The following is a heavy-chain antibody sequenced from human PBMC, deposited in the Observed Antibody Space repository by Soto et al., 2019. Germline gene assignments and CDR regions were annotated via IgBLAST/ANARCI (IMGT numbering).Heavy chain of an antibody. CDR3: AKEAGMVSWSYSYFDY. Sequence: PGGSLRLSCAASGFVFTTYAMNWVRQAPGKGLEWVAGISGSGGATSYADSVKGRFTIPRDNSENTLYLNMDSLRADDTAVCFCAKEAGMVSWSYSYFDYWGQGTLVTVSS. D-gene: IGHD6-13*01. CDR2: ISGSGGAT. V-gene: IGHV3-23*01. J-gene: IGHJ4*02. CDR1: GFVFTTYA.